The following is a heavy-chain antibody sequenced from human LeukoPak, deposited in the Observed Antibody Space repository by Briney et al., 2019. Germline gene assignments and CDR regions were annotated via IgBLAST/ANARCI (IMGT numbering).Heavy chain of an antibody. V-gene: IGHV3-11*01. CDR1: GFVFSDYY. D-gene: IGHD3-10*01. CDR2: IGGSGSLI. CDR3: ARMAVRGVRLPYFDY. J-gene: IGHJ4*02. Sequence: GGSLRLSCAASGFVFSDYYMTWIRQAPGKGLEWVSYIGGSGSLIYNSDSVKGRLTISRDNAKNSLYLQMSSLTAEDTAVYYCARMAVRGVRLPYFDYWGQGTLVTVSS.